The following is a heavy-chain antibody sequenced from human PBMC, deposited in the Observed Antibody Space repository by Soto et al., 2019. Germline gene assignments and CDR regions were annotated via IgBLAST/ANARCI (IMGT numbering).Heavy chain of an antibody. CDR3: AKEVRAAVGAFDF. D-gene: IGHD1-26*01. Sequence: EVQLLQSGGGLIQPGGSLRLSCAASGFTFDNCAMNWVRQVPGKGLEWVSIISDSGGITHYTDSVKGRFTISRDNSKNSLCMQVTSPRDEDAAVYYCAKEVRAAVGAFDFWGQGTMVIVSS. J-gene: IGHJ3*01. V-gene: IGHV3-23*01. CDR2: ISDSGGIT. CDR1: GFTFDNCA.